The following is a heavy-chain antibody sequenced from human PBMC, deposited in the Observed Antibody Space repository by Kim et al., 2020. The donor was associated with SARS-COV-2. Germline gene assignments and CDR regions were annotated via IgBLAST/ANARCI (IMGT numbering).Heavy chain of an antibody. D-gene: IGHD3-10*01. Sequence: GRFTISRDNSKNTLYLQMNSLRAEDTAVYYCAKGFRGYYYGSGSYFPFDYWGQGTLVTVSS. CDR3: AKGFRGYYYGSGSYFPFDY. J-gene: IGHJ4*02. V-gene: IGHV3-23*01.